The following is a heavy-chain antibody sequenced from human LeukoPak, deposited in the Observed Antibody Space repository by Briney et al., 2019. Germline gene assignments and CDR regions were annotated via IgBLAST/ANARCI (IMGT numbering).Heavy chain of an antibody. V-gene: IGHV3-7*01. CDR2: LNPDGSER. D-gene: IGHD6-13*01. J-gene: IGHJ3*01. CDR1: GFTFSQHY. Sequence: PGGSLRLSCTASGFTFSQHYMSWVRQAPGKGLEWVANLNPDGSERKYVDSVKGRFTISRDNAKNSLYLQMNSLRAEDTAVFYCARDSGSCRGCAFDVWGHGTMVTVSS. CDR3: ARDSGSCRGCAFDV.